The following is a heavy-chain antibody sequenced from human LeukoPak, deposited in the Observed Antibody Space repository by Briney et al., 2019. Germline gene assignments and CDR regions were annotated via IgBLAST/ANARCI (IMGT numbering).Heavy chain of an antibody. V-gene: IGHV3-30*18. CDR1: GFTFSSYG. Sequence: GRSLRLSCAASGFTFSSYGMHWVRQAPGKGLEWEAVISYDGSNKYYADSVKGRFTISRDNSKNTLYLQMNSLRAEDTAVYYCAKGRDGYIIDAFDIWGQGTMVTVSS. D-gene: IGHD5-24*01. J-gene: IGHJ3*02. CDR3: AKGRDGYIIDAFDI. CDR2: ISYDGSNK.